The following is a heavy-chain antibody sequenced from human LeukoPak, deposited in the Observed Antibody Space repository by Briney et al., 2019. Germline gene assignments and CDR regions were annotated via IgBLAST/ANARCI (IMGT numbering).Heavy chain of an antibody. J-gene: IGHJ4*02. CDR1: GFPFSTYA. CDR2: ISGSGDST. D-gene: IGHD5-12*01. CDR3: LRDRGYSTYDC. Sequence: GGSLRLSCAASGFPFSTYAMSWVRQARGKGLEWVSFISGSGDSTNYADSVKGRFTISRDSSKNTLYLQMNTLRAEDTAVYYCLRDRGYSTYDCWGQGTLVTVSS. V-gene: IGHV3-23*01.